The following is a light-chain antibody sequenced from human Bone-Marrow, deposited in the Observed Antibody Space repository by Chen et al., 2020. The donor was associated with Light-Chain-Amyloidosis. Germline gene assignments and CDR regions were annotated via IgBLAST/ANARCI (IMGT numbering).Light chain of an antibody. J-gene: IGLJ3*02. CDR1: ISNIGKNY. CDR3: GAWDITLSARV. V-gene: IGLV1-51*01. Sequence: QSVLTQQPSVSAAPGQSVTISCSGDISNIGKNYVSWYQQYPGTAPKLLSFDNHQRPSGIPARFSGSKSGTSATLIISGLQTGDEADYYCGAWDITLSARVFGGGTKLTVL. CDR2: DNH.